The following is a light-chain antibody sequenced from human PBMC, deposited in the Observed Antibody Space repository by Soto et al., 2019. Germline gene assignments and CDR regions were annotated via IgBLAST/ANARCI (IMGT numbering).Light chain of an antibody. CDR2: DVS. Sequence: QSVLTQPASVSGSPGQSIAISCTGTSSDVGGYNYVSWYQQHPGKAPXLMVYDVSNRPSGVSXRFXGXXSXXXXXLTISGLQAEDEADYYCSSYTSSSTYVFGTGTKVTVL. CDR3: SSYTSSSTYV. J-gene: IGLJ1*01. CDR1: SSDVGGYNY. V-gene: IGLV2-14*01.